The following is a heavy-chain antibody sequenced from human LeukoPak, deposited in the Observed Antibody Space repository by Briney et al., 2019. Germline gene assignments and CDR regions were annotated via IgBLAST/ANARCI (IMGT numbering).Heavy chain of an antibody. V-gene: IGHV4-59*01. D-gene: IGHD2-21*02. CDR3: ARARYCGGDCYSATDLDY. J-gene: IGHJ4*02. CDR1: AGSISIYY. CDR2: IYYSGST. Sequence: SETLSLTCTVSAGSISIYYWSWIRQPPGKGLEWIGYIYYSGSTNYNPSLKSRVTISVDTSKNQFSLKLSSVTAADTAVYYCARARYCGGDCYSATDLDYWGQGTLVTVSS.